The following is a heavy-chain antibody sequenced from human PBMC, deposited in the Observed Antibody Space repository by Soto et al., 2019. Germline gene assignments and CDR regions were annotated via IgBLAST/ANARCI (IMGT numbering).Heavy chain of an antibody. CDR2: VSSTGSFI. D-gene: IGHD6-6*01. Sequence: EVQLVESGGGLVKPVGSLRLSCAASGFIFSSYSMNWVRQAPGKGLEWISSVSSTGSFIDYTDSLKGRFTISRDNAKSSLSLQMNSLRAEDTALYYCARETNPYTTSSHAFDIWGQGTMVTVSS. J-gene: IGHJ3*02. V-gene: IGHV3-21*01. CDR1: GFIFSSYS. CDR3: ARETNPYTTSSHAFDI.